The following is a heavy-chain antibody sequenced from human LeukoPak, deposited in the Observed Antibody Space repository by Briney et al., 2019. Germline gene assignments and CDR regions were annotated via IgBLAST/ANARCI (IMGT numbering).Heavy chain of an antibody. CDR3: AKGGVSERY. Sequence: GGSLRLSCVASGLPFSSYAMTWVRQAPGKGLEWVSVMNGNGGGTNYADSVKGRFTISRDNSKNTLYLQMNSLRAEDTAVYYCAKGGVSERYWGQGTLVTVSS. CDR1: GLPFSSYA. V-gene: IGHV3-23*01. J-gene: IGHJ4*02. D-gene: IGHD6-6*01. CDR2: MNGNGGGT.